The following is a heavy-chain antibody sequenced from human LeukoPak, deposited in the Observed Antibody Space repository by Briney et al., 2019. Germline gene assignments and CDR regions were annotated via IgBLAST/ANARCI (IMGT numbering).Heavy chain of an antibody. CDR1: GGSISSYY. CDR3: AREGLLWFGEFPFDY. Sequence: SETLSLTCTVSGGSISSYYWSWIRRPAGKGLEWIGRIYTSGSTNYNPSLKSRVTMSVDTSKNQFSLKLSSVTAADTAVYYCAREGLLWFGEFPFDYWGQGTLVTVSS. J-gene: IGHJ4*02. D-gene: IGHD3-10*01. V-gene: IGHV4-4*07. CDR2: IYTSGST.